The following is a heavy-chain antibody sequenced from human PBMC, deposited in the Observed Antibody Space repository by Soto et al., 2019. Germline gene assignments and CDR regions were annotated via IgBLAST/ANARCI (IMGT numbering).Heavy chain of an antibody. Sequence: QVQLVQSGAEVKRPGSSVKVSCKLSGATFISSAMNWRRQAPGLGLEWMGAIIPFANSPSYASDFRGRLTIAADESTRTAYLELSNLTSDDAAVYYCARAQPARPIDSWGQGTLVAVSS. V-gene: IGHV1-69*01. CDR3: ARAQPARPIDS. CDR1: GATFISSA. D-gene: IGHD6-6*01. CDR2: IIPFANSP. J-gene: IGHJ4*02.